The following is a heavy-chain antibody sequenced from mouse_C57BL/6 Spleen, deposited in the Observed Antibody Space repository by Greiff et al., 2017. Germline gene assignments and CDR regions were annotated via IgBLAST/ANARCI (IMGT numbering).Heavy chain of an antibody. CDR2: IDPRSGNT. Sequence: VQLQQSGAELARPGASVKLSCKASGYTFTSYGMSWVKQRTGQGLEWIGEIDPRSGNTYYNEKFKGKATLTADKSSSTAYMELRSLTSEDTAVYFCARSGDRKDAMDYWGQGTSVTVSS. D-gene: IGHD2-14*01. CDR1: GYTFTSYG. J-gene: IGHJ4*01. CDR3: ARSGDRKDAMDY. V-gene: IGHV1-81*01.